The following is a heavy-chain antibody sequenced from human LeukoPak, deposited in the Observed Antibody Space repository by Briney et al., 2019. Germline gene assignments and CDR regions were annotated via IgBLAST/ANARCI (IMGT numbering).Heavy chain of an antibody. D-gene: IGHD3-10*01. Sequence: SETLSLTCTVSGGSITNFYWSWIRQPAGKGLEWIGRIYSSGTITYNPSLERRVSMSVDTSKNQFSLKLSSVTAADTAVYYCARVGVTMVRGVSFYYFDYWGQGTLVTVSS. CDR2: IYSSGTI. CDR1: GGSITNFY. J-gene: IGHJ4*02. V-gene: IGHV4-4*07. CDR3: ARVGVTMVRGVSFYYFDY.